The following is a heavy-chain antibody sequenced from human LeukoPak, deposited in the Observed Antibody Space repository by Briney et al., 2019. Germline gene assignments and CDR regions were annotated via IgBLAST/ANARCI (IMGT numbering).Heavy chain of an antibody. Sequence: GGSLRLSCAASGFTFSSYGMHRVRQAPGKGLEWVAVIRYDGSNKYYADSVKGRFTISRDNSKNTLYLQMNSLRAEDTAVYYCARVGKNSWYGDYWGQGTLVTVSP. D-gene: IGHD6-13*01. CDR1: GFTFSSYG. V-gene: IGHV3-33*01. CDR2: IRYDGSNK. J-gene: IGHJ4*02. CDR3: ARVGKNSWYGDY.